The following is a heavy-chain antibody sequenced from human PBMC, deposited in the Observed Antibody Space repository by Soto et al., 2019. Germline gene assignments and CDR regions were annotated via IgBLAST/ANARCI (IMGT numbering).Heavy chain of an antibody. V-gene: IGHV3-53*01. J-gene: IGHJ6*02. D-gene: IGHD6-19*01. CDR3: ARDVAGGRGYYYYGMDV. CDR2: IYSGGST. Sequence: EVQLVESGGGLIQPGGSLRLSCAASGFTVSSNYMSWVRQAPGKGLEWVSVIYSGGSTYYADSVKGRFTISRDNSKNTLYLQMNSLRAEDTAVYYCARDVAGGRGYYYYGMDVWGQGTTVTVSS. CDR1: GFTVSSNY.